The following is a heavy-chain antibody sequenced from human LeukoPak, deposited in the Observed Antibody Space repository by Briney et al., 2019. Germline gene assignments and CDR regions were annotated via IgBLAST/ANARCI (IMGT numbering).Heavy chain of an antibody. Sequence: PSETLSLTCTVSGGSISSGGYYWSWIRQHPGKGLEWIVYIYHSGSTYYNPSLKSRVTISVDTSKNQFSLKLSSVTAADTAVYYCARDDYYETSGSNAFHIWGQGTMVTVSS. J-gene: IGHJ3*02. CDR1: GGSISSGGYY. V-gene: IGHV4-31*03. CDR3: ARDDYYETSGSNAFHI. CDR2: IYHSGST. D-gene: IGHD3-22*01.